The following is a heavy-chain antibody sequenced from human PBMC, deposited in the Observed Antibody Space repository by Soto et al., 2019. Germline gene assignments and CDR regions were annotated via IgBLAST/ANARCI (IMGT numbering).Heavy chain of an antibody. J-gene: IGHJ5*02. CDR1: GFAFDDYV. CDR2: ITWNGGTI. D-gene: IGHD6-13*01. CDR3: AKGGSAALIAPSGRDNWFDP. V-gene: IGHV3-9*01. Sequence: ALRLSCAASGFAFDDYVMHWVRRPPGRGLEWVSGITWNGGTIRYVDSVKGRFTISRDNAENSLYLQMNSLRPEDTAVYYCAKGGSAALIAPSGRDNWFDPWGQGTQVTVSS.